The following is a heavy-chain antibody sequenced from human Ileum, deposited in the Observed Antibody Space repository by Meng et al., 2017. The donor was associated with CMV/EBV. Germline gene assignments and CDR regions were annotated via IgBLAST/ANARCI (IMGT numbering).Heavy chain of an antibody. V-gene: IGHV3-7*01. D-gene: IGHD6-19*01. CDR2: IKQDGSEK. CDR3: ARDSVGAVAGFDY. J-gene: IGHJ4*02. Sequence: GGPLRLSCAASGFTFSSYWMSWVRQAPGKGLEWVANIKQDGSEKYYVDSVKGRFTISRDNAKNSLYLQMNSLRAEDTAVYYCARDSVGAVAGFDYWGQGTLVTVSS. CDR1: GFTFSSYW.